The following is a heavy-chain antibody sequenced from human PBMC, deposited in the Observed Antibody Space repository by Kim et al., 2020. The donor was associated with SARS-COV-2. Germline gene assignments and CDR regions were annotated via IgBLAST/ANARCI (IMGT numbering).Heavy chain of an antibody. V-gene: IGHV4-34*01. CDR2: INHSGST. CDR1: GGSFSGYY. CDR3: ASSSTRLMVRGTY. D-gene: IGHD3-10*01. Sequence: SETLSLTCAVYGGSFSGYYWSWIRQPPGKGLEWIGEINHSGSTNYNPSLKSRVTISVDTSKNQFSLKLRSVTAADTAVYYCASSSTRLMVRGTYWGQGT. J-gene: IGHJ4*02.